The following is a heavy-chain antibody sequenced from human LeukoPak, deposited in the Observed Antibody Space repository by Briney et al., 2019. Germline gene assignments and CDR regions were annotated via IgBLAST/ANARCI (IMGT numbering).Heavy chain of an antibody. CDR2: ITGSSSFI. Sequence: GGSLRLSCAASGFTFSTYSMNWVRQAPGKGLEWVSSITGSSSFIYYADSVKGRFTISRDNAKNSLHLQMNSLRAEDTAVYYCARDSGSYYEDAFDIWGQGTMVTVSS. CDR1: GFTFSTYS. D-gene: IGHD1-26*01. J-gene: IGHJ3*02. V-gene: IGHV3-21*01. CDR3: ARDSGSYYEDAFDI.